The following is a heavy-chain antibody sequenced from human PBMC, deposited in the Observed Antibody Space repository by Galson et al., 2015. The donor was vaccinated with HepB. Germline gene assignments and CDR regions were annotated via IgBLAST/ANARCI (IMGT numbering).Heavy chain of an antibody. CDR2: IYYSGST. CDR1: GGTINYYY. Sequence: SETLSLTCTVSGGTINYYYWTWIRQPPGKGLEWIGSIYYSGSTDYNPSLKSRVSMSLDRSKNQVSLKLSSVTAADAAVYYCARHDTPTTTNYDGMDVWGQGTTVTVSS. CDR3: ARHDTPTTTNYDGMDV. D-gene: IGHD1-7*01. J-gene: IGHJ6*02. V-gene: IGHV4-59*08.